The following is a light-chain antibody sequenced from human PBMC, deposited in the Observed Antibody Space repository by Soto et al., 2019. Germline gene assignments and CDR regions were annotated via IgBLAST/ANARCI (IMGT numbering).Light chain of an antibody. Sequence: EIVLTQSPGTLSLSPGERATLSCRASQSVSSNSLDWYQQRPGQAPRLLIYGASNRATGIPDRFSGSGSGTDFTLTISRLEPEDFAVYYCQQCGSPPFTFGGGTKVEIK. CDR1: QSVSSNS. J-gene: IGKJ4*01. V-gene: IGKV3-20*01. CDR2: GAS. CDR3: QQCGSPPFT.